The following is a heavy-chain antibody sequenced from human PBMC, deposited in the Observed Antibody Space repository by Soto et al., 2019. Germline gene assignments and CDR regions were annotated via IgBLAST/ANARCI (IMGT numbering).Heavy chain of an antibody. CDR3: ARVTGGFDY. Sequence: PSETLSLTCTVSGGSISSYYWSWFRQPPGKGLEWIGYIYYSGSTNYNPSLKSRVTISVDTSKNQFSLKLSSVTAADTAVYYCARVTGGFDYWGQGTLVTVSS. CDR2: IYYSGST. J-gene: IGHJ4*02. V-gene: IGHV4-59*01. CDR1: GGSISSYY. D-gene: IGHD1-20*01.